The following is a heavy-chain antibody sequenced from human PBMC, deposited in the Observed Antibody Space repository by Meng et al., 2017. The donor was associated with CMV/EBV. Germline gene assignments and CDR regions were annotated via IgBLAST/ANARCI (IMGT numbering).Heavy chain of an antibody. CDR2: IIPIFGTA. Sequence: SVKVSCKASGGTFSSYAISWVRQAPGQGLEWMGGIIPIFGTANYAQKFQGRITITTDESTSTAYMELGSLRSEDTAVYYCARGQSRIVVPAASVDYYYGMDVWGQGTTVTVSS. D-gene: IGHD2-2*01. J-gene: IGHJ6*02. CDR1: GGTFSSYA. V-gene: IGHV1-69*05. CDR3: ARGQSRIVVPAASVDYYYGMDV.